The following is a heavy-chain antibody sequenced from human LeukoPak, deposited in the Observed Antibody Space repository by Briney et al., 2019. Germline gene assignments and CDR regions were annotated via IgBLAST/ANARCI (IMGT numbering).Heavy chain of an antibody. Sequence: GGSLRLSCAASGFTFSSYWMSWVRQAPGKGLEWVANIKQDGSEKYYVDSVKGRFTISRDNAKNSLYLQMNSLRAEDTAVYYCARGKDSSGYPLDYWGQGTLVTVSS. D-gene: IGHD3-22*01. CDR2: IKQDGSEK. CDR1: GFTFSSYW. V-gene: IGHV3-7*03. CDR3: ARGKDSSGYPLDY. J-gene: IGHJ4*02.